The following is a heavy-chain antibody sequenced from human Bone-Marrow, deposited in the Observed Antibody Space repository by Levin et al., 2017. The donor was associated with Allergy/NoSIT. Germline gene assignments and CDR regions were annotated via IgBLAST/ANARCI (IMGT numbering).Heavy chain of an antibody. CDR3: ARNAADDYGDFSPLYY. Sequence: GESLKISFAASGFNFDIYSMNWVRQAPGKGLEWVASISGSSGYIHYADSLKRRFTVSRDNAQRSLFLEMTSLTAEDTAVYYCARNAADDYGDFSPLYYWVQGILVTVSS. CDR1: GFNFDIYS. J-gene: IGHJ4*02. CDR2: ISGSSGYI. D-gene: IGHD4-17*01. V-gene: IGHV3-21*01.